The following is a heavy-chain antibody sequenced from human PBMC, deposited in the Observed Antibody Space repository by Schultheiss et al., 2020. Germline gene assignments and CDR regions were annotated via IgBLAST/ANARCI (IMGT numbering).Heavy chain of an antibody. CDR2: ISSSSSYI. CDR3: ARDRFEPLIAAGRGYGMDV. V-gene: IGHV3-21*01. D-gene: IGHD6-13*01. Sequence: GGSLRLSCAASGFTFKNAWMTWVRQAPGKGLEWVSSISSSSSYIYYADSVKGRFTISRDNAKNSLYLQMNSLRAEDTAVYYCARDRFEPLIAAGRGYGMDVWGKGTTVTVSS. CDR1: GFTFKNAW. J-gene: IGHJ6*04.